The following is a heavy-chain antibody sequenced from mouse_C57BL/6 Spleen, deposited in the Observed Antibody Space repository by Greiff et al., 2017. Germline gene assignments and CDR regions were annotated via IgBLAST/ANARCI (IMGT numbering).Heavy chain of an antibody. CDR1: GYSFTDYN. D-gene: IGHD1-1*01. CDR3: ARTRDYGSYCDY. V-gene: IGHV1-39*01. J-gene: IGHJ2*01. Sequence: LEESGPELVKPGASVTISCKASGYSFTDYNMNWVKQSNGKSLEWIGVINPNYGTTSYNQKFKGKATLTVDQSSSTAYMQLNSLTSEESAVYYCARTRDYGSYCDYWGEGTTLTVSS. CDR2: INPNYGTT.